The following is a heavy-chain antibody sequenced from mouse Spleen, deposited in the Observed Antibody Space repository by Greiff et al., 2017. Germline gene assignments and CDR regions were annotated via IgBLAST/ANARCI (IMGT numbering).Heavy chain of an antibody. CDR3: VRQGEIHYYGYDAMDY. V-gene: IGHV10-1*01. J-gene: IGHJ4*01. CDR2: IRSKSNNYAT. D-gene: IGHD1-2*01. Sequence: EVKLVESGGGLVQPKGSLKLSCAASGFSFNTYAMNWVRQAPGKGLEWVARIRSKSNNYATYYADSVKDRFTISRDDSESMLYLQMNNLKTEDTAMYYCVRQGEIHYYGYDAMDYWGQGTSVTVSS. CDR1: GFSFNTYA.